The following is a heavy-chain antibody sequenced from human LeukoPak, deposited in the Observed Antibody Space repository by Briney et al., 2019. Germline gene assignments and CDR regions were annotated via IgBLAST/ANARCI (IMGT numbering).Heavy chain of an antibody. D-gene: IGHD6-6*01. CDR2: IYTSGST. CDR3: ARLAARRDNFDY. V-gene: IGHV4-4*07. Sequence: ASETLSLTCTVSGGSISSYYWSWIRQPAGKGLEWIGHIYTSGSTNYSPSLKSRVTMSVDTSKNQFSLKLNSVTAADAAVYYCARLAARRDNFDYWGQGTQVTVSS. J-gene: IGHJ4*02. CDR1: GGSISSYY.